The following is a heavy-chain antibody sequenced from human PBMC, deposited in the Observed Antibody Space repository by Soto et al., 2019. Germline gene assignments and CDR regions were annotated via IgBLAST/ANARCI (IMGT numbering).Heavy chain of an antibody. D-gene: IGHD2-15*01. CDR2: VHHTGNT. CDR3: AKECGGTCLDAFDV. Sequence: QVQLKESGSGLVKPAQTLSLTCAVSGGSITSGGFSWSWIRQPPGKGLEWIGYVHHTGNTDYHPSLGSRVTISLDRSRHLFSLNLTSVTAADTATYYCAKECGGTCLDAFDVWGPGTTVIVSS. CDR1: GGSITSGGFS. V-gene: IGHV4-30-2*01. J-gene: IGHJ3*01.